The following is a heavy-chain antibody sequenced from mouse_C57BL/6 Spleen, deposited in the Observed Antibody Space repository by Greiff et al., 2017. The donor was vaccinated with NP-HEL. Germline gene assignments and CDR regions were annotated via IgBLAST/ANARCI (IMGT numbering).Heavy chain of an antibody. CDR1: GYTFTSYD. Sequence: VQLQESGPELVKPGASVKLSCKASGYTFTSYDINWVKQRPGQGLEWIGWIYPRDGSTKYNEKFKGKATLTVDTSSSTAYMELHSLTSEDSAVYFCAREVIYYDYDDGFDYWGQGTTLTVSS. V-gene: IGHV1-85*01. CDR2: IYPRDGST. D-gene: IGHD2-4*01. J-gene: IGHJ2*01. CDR3: AREVIYYDYDDGFDY.